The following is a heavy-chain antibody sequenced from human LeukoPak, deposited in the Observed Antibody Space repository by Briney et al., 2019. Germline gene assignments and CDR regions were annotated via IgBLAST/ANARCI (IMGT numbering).Heavy chain of an antibody. Sequence: ASVKVSCKVSGYTLTELSMHWVRQAPGKGLGWMGGFDPEDGETIYAQKFQGRVTMTEDTSTDTAYMELSSLRSEDTAVYYCATGLRDYYDSSGYEYFQHWGQGTLVTVSS. CDR1: GYTLTELS. V-gene: IGHV1-24*01. CDR3: ATGLRDYYDSSGYEYFQH. D-gene: IGHD3-22*01. CDR2: FDPEDGET. J-gene: IGHJ1*01.